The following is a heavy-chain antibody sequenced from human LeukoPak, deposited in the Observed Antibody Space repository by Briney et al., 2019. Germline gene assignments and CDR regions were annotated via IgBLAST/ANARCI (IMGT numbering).Heavy chain of an antibody. J-gene: IGHJ4*02. CDR2: ISGSGTYM. CDR1: GFTFSSYS. D-gene: IGHD4-23*01. V-gene: IGHV3-21*04. CDR3: ARDLRTPSDTNIAIDY. Sequence: PGGSLRLSCATSGFTFSSYSMNWVRQAPGRGLEWVSSISGSGTYMYYADSVKGRFTISRDNAKNALYLQVNSLRVEDTAVYYCARDLRTPSDTNIAIDYWGQGTLVTVSS.